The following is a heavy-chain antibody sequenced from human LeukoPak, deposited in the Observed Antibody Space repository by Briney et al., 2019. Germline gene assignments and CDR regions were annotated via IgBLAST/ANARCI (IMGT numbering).Heavy chain of an antibody. V-gene: IGHV3-7*01. D-gene: IGHD6-19*01. CDR3: AAGAGWLIDW. CDR2: IEKDGSEI. Sequence: GGSLRLSCAASGFTFSNYWMNWVRQAPGKGMEWVAIIEKDGSEILYVDSVKGRFTISRNNAKNSLYLQMNSLRAEDTAVYYCAAGAGWLIDWWGQGPLVTVSS. CDR1: GFTFSNYW. J-gene: IGHJ4*02.